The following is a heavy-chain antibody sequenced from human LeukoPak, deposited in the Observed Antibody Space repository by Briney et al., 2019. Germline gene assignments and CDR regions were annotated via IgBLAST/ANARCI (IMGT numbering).Heavy chain of an antibody. CDR1: GYTSTGYY. V-gene: IGHV1-69*06. CDR2: IIPIFGTA. Sequence: SVKVSCKASGYTSTGYYMHWVRQAPGQGLEWMGGIIPIFGTANYAQKSQGRVTITADKSTSTAYMELSSLRSEDTAVYYCARDTTMVRGVSKGFDYWGQGTLVTVSS. J-gene: IGHJ4*02. D-gene: IGHD3-10*01. CDR3: ARDTTMVRGVSKGFDY.